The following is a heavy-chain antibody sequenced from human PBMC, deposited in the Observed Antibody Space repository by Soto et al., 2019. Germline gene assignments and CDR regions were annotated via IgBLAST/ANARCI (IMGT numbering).Heavy chain of an antibody. Sequence: SETLSLTCTVSGGSISSGGYYWSWIRQHPGKGLEWIGYIYYSGSTYYNPSLKSRVTISVDTSKNQFSLKLSSVTAADTAVYYCARVFSDIVGGVAATTPYFDSWGQGTLVTVSS. V-gene: IGHV4-31*03. D-gene: IGHD2-15*01. CDR2: IYYSGST. J-gene: IGHJ4*02. CDR3: ARVFSDIVGGVAATTPYFDS. CDR1: GGSISSGGYY.